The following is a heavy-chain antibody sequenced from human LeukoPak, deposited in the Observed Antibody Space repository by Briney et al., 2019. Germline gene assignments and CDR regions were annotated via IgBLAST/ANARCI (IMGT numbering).Heavy chain of an antibody. Sequence: ASVKVSCKASGYTFTGYYMHWVRQAHGQGLEWMGWINPNSGGTNYAQKFQGRVTLTRDTSISTAYMELSRLRSDDTAVYYCARVAIVPAASTYYYYYGMDVWGQGTTVTVSS. CDR2: INPNSGGT. CDR3: ARVAIVPAASTYYYYYGMDV. D-gene: IGHD2-2*01. V-gene: IGHV1-2*02. CDR1: GYTFTGYY. J-gene: IGHJ6*02.